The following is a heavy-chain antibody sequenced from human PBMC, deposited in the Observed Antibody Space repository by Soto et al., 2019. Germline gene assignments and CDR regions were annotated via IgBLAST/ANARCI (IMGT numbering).Heavy chain of an antibody. V-gene: IGHV3-23*01. CDR2: ISGSGGST. Sequence: EVQLLESGGGLVQPGGSLRLSCAASGFTFSSYAMSWVRQAPGKGLEWVSAISGSGGSTYYADSVKGRFTISRDNSKNTLYLQINSLRAEDTAVYYCAKGRGITIFGVVITFDYWGQGTLVTVSS. D-gene: IGHD3-3*01. CDR3: AKGRGITIFGVVITFDY. J-gene: IGHJ4*02. CDR1: GFTFSSYA.